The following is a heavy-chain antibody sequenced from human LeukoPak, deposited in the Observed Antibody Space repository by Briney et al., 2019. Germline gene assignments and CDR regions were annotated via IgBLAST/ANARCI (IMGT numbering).Heavy chain of an antibody. V-gene: IGHV4-59*01. D-gene: IGHD6-13*01. CDR2: IYYSGST. J-gene: IGHJ6*02. CDR1: GGSISSYY. CDR3: ARSAYSSSWYRGENYYYGMDV. Sequence: SETLSLTCTVSGGSISSYYWSWIRQPPGKGLEWIGYIYYSGSTNYNPSLKSRVTISVDTSKNQFSLKLSSVTAADTAVYYCARSAYSSSWYRGENYYYGMDVWGQGTTVTVSS.